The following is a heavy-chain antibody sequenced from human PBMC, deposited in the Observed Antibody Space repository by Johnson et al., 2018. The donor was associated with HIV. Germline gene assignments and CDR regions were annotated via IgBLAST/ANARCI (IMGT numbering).Heavy chain of an antibody. D-gene: IGHD6-13*01. J-gene: IGHJ3*02. CDR1: GFSFSDYY. CDR3: AKVAVATAAGGVALDI. Sequence: QMQLVESGGGLVKPGGSLRLSCAASGFSFSDYYMSWIRQAPGKGLEWVSYISSSGDTMYNADSVKGRFTISRDNAKNSLYLQMNSLRAEDTAVYYCAKVAVATAAGGVALDIWGPGTMVIVSS. CDR2: ISSSGDTM. V-gene: IGHV3-11*04.